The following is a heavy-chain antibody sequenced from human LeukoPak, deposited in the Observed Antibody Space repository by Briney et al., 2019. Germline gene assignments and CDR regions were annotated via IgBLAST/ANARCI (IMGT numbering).Heavy chain of an antibody. Sequence: ASVKVSCKASGGTFSSYAISWVRQAPGQGLEWMGGIIPIFGTANYAQKFQGRVTITTDESTSTAYMELSSLRSEDTAVYYCARARKVYYYDSSGPGWFDPGGQGTLVTVSS. CDR3: ARARKVYYYDSSGPGWFDP. CDR1: GGTFSSYA. V-gene: IGHV1-69*05. CDR2: IIPIFGTA. D-gene: IGHD3-22*01. J-gene: IGHJ5*02.